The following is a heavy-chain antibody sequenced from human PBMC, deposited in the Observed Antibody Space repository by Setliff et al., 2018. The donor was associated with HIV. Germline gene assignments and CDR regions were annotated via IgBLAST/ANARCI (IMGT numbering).Heavy chain of an antibody. J-gene: IGHJ3*02. CDR1: GYTFSNYG. CDR2: INGDNGDT. D-gene: IGHD2-15*01. CDR3: ARHCNAGTCYLYI. Sequence: GASVKVSCKASGYTFSNYGISWLRQAPGQGPEWMGWINGDNGDTNYAQKFQGRLTMTTDTSTSTAYMELRSLRSDDTAVYYCARHCNAGTCYLYIWGQGTMVTVSS. V-gene: IGHV1-18*01.